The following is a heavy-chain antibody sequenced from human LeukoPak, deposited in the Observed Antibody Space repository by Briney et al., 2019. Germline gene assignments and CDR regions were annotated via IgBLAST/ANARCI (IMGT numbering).Heavy chain of an antibody. CDR3: GRNRGSVKTDAFDI. CDR2: INPNSGGT. J-gene: IGHJ3*02. CDR1: GYTFTGYF. Sequence: ASVKVSCKASGYTFTGYFMHWVRQAPGQGLECMGWINPNSGGTNYAQKFQSRVSMTRDTSISTAYMELSRLRSDDTAVYYCGRNRGSVKTDAFDIWGQGTMVTVSS. D-gene: IGHD2-15*01. V-gene: IGHV1-2*02.